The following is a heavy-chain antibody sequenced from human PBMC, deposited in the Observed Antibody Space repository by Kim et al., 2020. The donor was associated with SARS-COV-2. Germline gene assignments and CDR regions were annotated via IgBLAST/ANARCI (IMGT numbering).Heavy chain of an antibody. CDR2: ISGGGATM. CDR1: GFTFSDYY. V-gene: IGHV3-11*04. Sequence: GGSLRLSCAASGFTFSDYYMHWIRQAPGKGLEWLSNISGGGATMNYADSVKGRFTISRDNAKNPLYLQMNSLRAEDTAVYYCARDRTDYYGSVRGWFDPWGQGTLVTVSS. CDR3: ARDRTDYYGSVRGWFDP. D-gene: IGHD3-10*01. J-gene: IGHJ5*02.